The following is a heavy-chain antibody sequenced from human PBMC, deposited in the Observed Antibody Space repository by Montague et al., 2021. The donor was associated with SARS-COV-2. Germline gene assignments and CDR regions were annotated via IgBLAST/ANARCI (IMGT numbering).Heavy chain of an antibody. V-gene: IGHV4-59*01. CDR3: VRDHPYGGPRGAYDI. CDR2: IYDCGAV. D-gene: IGHD4-23*01. Sequence: SETLSLTCTVSGGSITGYYWSWLRRSPAQGLEWIAYIYDCGAVNYNPSLWSRVTISTDTSKNQLSLKVNSVTAADTAAYYCVRDHPYGGPRGAYDIWGQGTVVTVSS. CDR1: GGSITGYY. J-gene: IGHJ3*02.